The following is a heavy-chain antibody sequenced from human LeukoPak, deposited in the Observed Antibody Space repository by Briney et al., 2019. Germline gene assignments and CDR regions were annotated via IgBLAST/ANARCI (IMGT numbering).Heavy chain of an antibody. Sequence: ASVKVSCKASGYTFTSYAMHWVRQAPGQRLEWMGWINAGNGNTKYSQEFQGRVTITRDTSASTAYMELSSLRSEDMAVYYCARSAAAGTSWFDPWGQGTLVTVSS. D-gene: IGHD6-13*01. CDR2: INAGNGNT. CDR3: ARSAAAGTSWFDP. J-gene: IGHJ5*02. CDR1: GYTFTSYA. V-gene: IGHV1-3*03.